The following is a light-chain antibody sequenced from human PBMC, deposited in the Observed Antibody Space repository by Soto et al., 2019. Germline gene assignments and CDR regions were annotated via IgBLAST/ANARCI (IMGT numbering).Light chain of an antibody. CDR3: HQRGSWPRGT. CDR2: DAS. CDR1: QSVSSY. Sequence: EIVLTQSPATLSLSPGERATLSCRASQSVSSYLAWYQQKPGQAPRLLIYDASNRATGVPARFRGSGSGTDFTLTIGSLEPEDFAVYYCHQRGSWPRGTFGQGTKVDIK. V-gene: IGKV3-11*01. J-gene: IGKJ1*01.